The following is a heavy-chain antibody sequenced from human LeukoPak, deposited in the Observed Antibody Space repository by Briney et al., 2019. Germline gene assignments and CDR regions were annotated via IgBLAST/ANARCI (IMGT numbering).Heavy chain of an antibody. D-gene: IGHD2/OR15-2a*01. J-gene: IGHJ4*02. V-gene: IGHV3-30*18. CDR3: AKDPNIRDYFDY. Sequence: PGGSLRLSCAASGFTFSSYGMHWVRQAPGKGLEWVAVISYDGSNKYYADSVKGRFTISRDNSKNTLYLQMNSLRAEDTAVYYCAKDPNIRDYFDYWGQGTLVTVSS. CDR2: ISYDGSNK. CDR1: GFTFSSYG.